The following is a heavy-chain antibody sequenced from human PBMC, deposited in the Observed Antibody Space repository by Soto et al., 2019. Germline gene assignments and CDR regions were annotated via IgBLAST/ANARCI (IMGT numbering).Heavy chain of an antibody. CDR3: ARHHPLDLSSGWDFDY. J-gene: IGHJ4*02. CDR2: IYYSGST. D-gene: IGHD6-19*01. Sequence: SETLSLTCTVSGGSISSSSYYWGWIRQPPGKGLEWIGSIYYSGSTYYNPSLKSRVTISVDTSKNQFSLKLSSVTAADTAVYYCARHHPLDLSSGWDFDYWGQGTLVTVSS. CDR1: GGSISSSSYY. V-gene: IGHV4-39*01.